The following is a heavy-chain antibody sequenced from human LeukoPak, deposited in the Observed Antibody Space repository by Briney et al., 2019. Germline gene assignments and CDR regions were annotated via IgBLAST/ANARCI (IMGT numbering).Heavy chain of an antibody. J-gene: IGHJ4*02. V-gene: IGHV1-18*01. CDR1: GYTFTSYG. CDR2: ISAYNGNT. Sequence: GASVKVSCKASGYTFTSYGISWVRQAPGQGLEWMGWISAYNGNTNYAQKLQGRVTMTTDTSTSTAYMELRSLRSDDTAVYYCARDGSPERVVVVAAAGYWGQGTLVTVSS. CDR3: ARDGSPERVVVVAAAGY. D-gene: IGHD2-15*01.